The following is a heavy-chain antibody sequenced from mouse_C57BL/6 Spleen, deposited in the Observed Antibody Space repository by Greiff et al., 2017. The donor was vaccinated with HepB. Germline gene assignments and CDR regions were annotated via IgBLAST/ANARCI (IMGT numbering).Heavy chain of an antibody. CDR3: AREGNWDDSYYFDY. D-gene: IGHD4-1*01. CDR2: IGPGSGST. Sequence: VKLMESGAELVKPGASVKISCKVSGYTFTDYYINWVKQRPGQGLEWIGKIGPGSGSTYYNEKFKGKARLTADKSSSTAYRQLSRLTSEDSAVYFGAREGNWDDSYYFDYWGQGTTLTVSS. V-gene: IGHV1-77*01. CDR1: GYTFTDYY. J-gene: IGHJ2*01.